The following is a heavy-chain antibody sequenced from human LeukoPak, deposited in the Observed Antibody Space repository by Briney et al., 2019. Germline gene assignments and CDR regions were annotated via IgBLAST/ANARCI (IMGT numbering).Heavy chain of an antibody. D-gene: IGHD3-22*01. CDR1: GGSISSGGYY. V-gene: IGHV4-31*03. Sequence: PSQTLSLTCTVSGGSISSGGYYWGWIRQHPGKGLEWIGYIYYSGSTYYNPSLKSRVTISVDTSKNQFSLKLSSVTAADTAVYYCAREEDDSSGYYFDYWGQGTLVTVSS. J-gene: IGHJ4*02. CDR3: AREEDDSSGYYFDY. CDR2: IYYSGST.